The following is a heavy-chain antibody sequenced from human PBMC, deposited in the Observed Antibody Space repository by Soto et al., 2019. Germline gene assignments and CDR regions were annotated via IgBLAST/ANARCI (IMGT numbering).Heavy chain of an antibody. Sequence: SGPTLVNPTQTLTLTCTFSGFSLRTGGVAVGWIRQPPGKALEWLALNFWNDDRRYKSSLKTRLTIASDTSKNQVVLTMTNMDPVDTATYYCARMVAVAGGPYFDYGGQGTRVTVSS. CDR3: ARMVAVAGGPYFDY. CDR1: GFSLRTGGVA. CDR2: NFWNDDR. D-gene: IGHD6-19*01. V-gene: IGHV2-5*01. J-gene: IGHJ4*02.